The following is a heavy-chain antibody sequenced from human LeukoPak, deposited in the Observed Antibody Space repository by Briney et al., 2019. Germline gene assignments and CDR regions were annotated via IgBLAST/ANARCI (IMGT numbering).Heavy chain of an antibody. D-gene: IGHD3-22*01. Sequence: GGSLRLSCAASGFTFSSYGMHWVRRAPGKGLEWVAVISYDGSNKYYADSVKGRFTISRDNSKNTLYLQMNSLRAEDTAVYYCAKDWGNYYDSSGYPPFDAFDIWGQGTMVTVSS. J-gene: IGHJ3*02. CDR1: GFTFSSYG. CDR2: ISYDGSNK. V-gene: IGHV3-30*18. CDR3: AKDWGNYYDSSGYPPFDAFDI.